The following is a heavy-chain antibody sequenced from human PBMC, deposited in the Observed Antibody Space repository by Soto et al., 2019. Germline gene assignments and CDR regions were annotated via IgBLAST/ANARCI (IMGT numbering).Heavy chain of an antibody. D-gene: IGHD5-12*01. CDR3: ARDPKFSGYEVDY. Sequence: GGSLRLSCAASGFTFGNYWMSWVRQAPGKGLEWVANINQDGSEKYYVDSVKGRFTISRDNAKNSLYLQMNSLRAEDTAVYYCARDPKFSGYEVDYWGQGTLVTVSS. CDR2: INQDGSEK. CDR1: GFTFGNYW. V-gene: IGHV3-7*01. J-gene: IGHJ4*02.